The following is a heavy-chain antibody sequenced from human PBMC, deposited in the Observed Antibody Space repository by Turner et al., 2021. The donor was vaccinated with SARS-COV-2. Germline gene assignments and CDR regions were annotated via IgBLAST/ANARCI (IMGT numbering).Heavy chain of an antibody. CDR2: ISWNSGSI. D-gene: IGHD3-10*01. CDR1: GFTVDDYA. CDR3: AKDMVRGLITYYYGMDV. Sequence: EVQLLESGGGLVQPGRSLRPSCAASGFTVDDYAMNWVRQAPGKGLEWVSGISWNSGSIGYADSVKGRFTISRDNAKNSLYLQMNSLRAEDTALYYCAKDMVRGLITYYYGMDVWGQGTTVTVSS. V-gene: IGHV3-9*01. J-gene: IGHJ6*02.